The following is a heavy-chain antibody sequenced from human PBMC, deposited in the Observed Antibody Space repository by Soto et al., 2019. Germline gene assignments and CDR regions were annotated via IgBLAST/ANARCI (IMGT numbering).Heavy chain of an antibody. D-gene: IGHD3-16*02. CDR3: ARDYDYVWGSYRLGDFDY. CDR1: GFTFSSYS. J-gene: IGHJ4*02. CDR2: ISSSSSYI. Sequence: GGSLRLSCAASGFTFSSYSMNWVRQAPGKGLEWVSSISSSSSYIYYADSVKGRFTISRDNAKNSLYLQMNSLRAEDTAVYCCARDYDYVWGSYRLGDFDYWGQVTLVTVSS. V-gene: IGHV3-21*01.